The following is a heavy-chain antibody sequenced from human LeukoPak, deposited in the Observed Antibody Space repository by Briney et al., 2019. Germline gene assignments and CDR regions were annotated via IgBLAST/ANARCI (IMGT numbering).Heavy chain of an antibody. J-gene: IGHJ6*03. V-gene: IGHV3-23*01. CDR1: GFTFSSYA. D-gene: IGHD6-13*01. CDR3: AKQALYSSSLVQYYYYYMDV. CDR2: ISCSGGST. Sequence: GGSLRLSCAASGFTFSSYAMSWVRQAPGKGLEWVSAISCSGGSTYYADSVKGRFTISRDNSKNTLYLQMNSLRAEDTAVYYCAKQALYSSSLVQYYYYYMDVWGKGTTVTVSS.